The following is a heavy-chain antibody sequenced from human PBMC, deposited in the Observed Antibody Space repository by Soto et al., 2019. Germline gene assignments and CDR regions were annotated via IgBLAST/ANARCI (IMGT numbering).Heavy chain of an antibody. D-gene: IGHD2-21*02. CDR3: AREVPLGGNSDGFDI. Sequence: RSLTCTVSGGSISSYYWSWIRQPPGKGLEWIGYIYYSGNTNYNPSLKSRVTISVDTSKNQLSLKLSSVTAADTAVYYCAREVPLGGNSDGFDIWGQGTMVTVSS. CDR1: GGSISSYY. V-gene: IGHV4-59*01. CDR2: IYYSGNT. J-gene: IGHJ3*02.